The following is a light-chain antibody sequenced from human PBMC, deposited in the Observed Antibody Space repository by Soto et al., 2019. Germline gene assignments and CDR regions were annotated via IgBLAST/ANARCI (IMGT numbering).Light chain of an antibody. CDR3: LQYNNWWT. J-gene: IGKJ1*01. CDR2: GAS. V-gene: IGKV3-15*01. CDR1: QSVRNN. Sequence: IVMTQSPATLSVSPGERVTLSCRASQSVRNNLAWYQQKPGHAPRLLIYGASTRATGIPARFSGSGSATEFTLTISGLQSEDFAVYYCLQYNNWWTFGQGTKVEVK.